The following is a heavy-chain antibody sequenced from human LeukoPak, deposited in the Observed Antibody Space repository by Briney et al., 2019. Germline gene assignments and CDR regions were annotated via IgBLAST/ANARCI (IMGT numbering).Heavy chain of an antibody. CDR1: GGSISSYY. D-gene: IGHD6-13*01. CDR3: ARVGIAAAGTVYLFDY. J-gene: IGHJ4*02. CDR2: IYTSGST. V-gene: IGHV4-4*07. Sequence: SETLSLTCTVSGGSISSYYWSWIRQPAGKGLEWIGRIYTSGSTNYNPSLKSRVTMSVDTSKNQFSLQLNSVTPEDTAVYYCARVGIAAAGTVYLFDYWGQGTLVTVSS.